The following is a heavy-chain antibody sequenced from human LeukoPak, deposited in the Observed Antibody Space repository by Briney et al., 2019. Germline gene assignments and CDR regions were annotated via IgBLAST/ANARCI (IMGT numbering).Heavy chain of an antibody. J-gene: IGHJ4*02. CDR3: ARLSGSSLIPLYYFDY. D-gene: IGHD1-26*01. CDR2: IDYRGST. CDR1: GGSISTYY. V-gene: IGHV4-59*12. Sequence: SETLSLTCTVSGGSISTYYWSWIRQSPGKGLEWIAYIDYRGSTTYNPSLRSRVTISVDTSRNQFSLKLSPVTAADTAVYYCARLSGSSLIPLYYFDYWGQGTLVTVSS.